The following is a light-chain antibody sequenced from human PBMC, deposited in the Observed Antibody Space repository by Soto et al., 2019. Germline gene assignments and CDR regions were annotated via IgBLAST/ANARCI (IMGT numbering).Light chain of an antibody. V-gene: IGKV1-5*03. Sequence: DIQMTQSPSTLSASVGDRVTIICRASQSISSWLAWYQQKAGKAPKLLISKASNLDSGVPSRFSGSGSGTEFNLTISSLQPEDFATYYCQQSYNTPVTFGQGTRLEIK. CDR3: QQSYNTPVT. CDR2: KAS. CDR1: QSISSW. J-gene: IGKJ5*01.